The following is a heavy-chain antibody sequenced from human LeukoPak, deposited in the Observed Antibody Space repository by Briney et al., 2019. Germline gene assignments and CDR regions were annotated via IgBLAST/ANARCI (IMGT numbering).Heavy chain of an antibody. CDR3: ARESAGIAAAGTPWFDP. J-gene: IGHJ5*02. CDR1: GYTFTSYY. D-gene: IGHD6-13*01. Sequence: ASVKVSCKGSGYTFTSYYMHWVRQAPGQGLEWMGIINPSGGSTSYAQKFQGRVTMTRDTSTSTVYMELSSLRSEDTAVYYCARESAGIAAAGTPWFDPWGQGTLVTVSS. V-gene: IGHV1-46*01. CDR2: INPSGGST.